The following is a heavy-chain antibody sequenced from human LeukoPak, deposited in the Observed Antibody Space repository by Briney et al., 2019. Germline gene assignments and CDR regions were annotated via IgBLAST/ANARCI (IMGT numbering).Heavy chain of an antibody. CDR2: ISSSSSYI. CDR1: GFTFSSYS. V-gene: IGHV3-21*01. D-gene: IGHD2-2*01. J-gene: IGHJ6*02. CDR3: ARDFCSSTSCPDRYGMDV. Sequence: GGSLRLSCAASGFTFSSYSMNWVRQAPGKGLEWVSSISSSSSYIYYADSVKGRFTISRDNAKNSLYLQMNSLRAEDTAVYYCARDFCSSTSCPDRYGMDVWGQGTTVTVSS.